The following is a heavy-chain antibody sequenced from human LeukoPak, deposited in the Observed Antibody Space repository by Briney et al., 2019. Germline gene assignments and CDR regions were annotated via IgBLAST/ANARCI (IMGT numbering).Heavy chain of an antibody. J-gene: IGHJ1*01. CDR1: GFSFGSYG. CDR3: ARDSGTWFYLQD. CDR2: IRYGGSHH. D-gene: IGHD2/OR15-2a*01. Sequence: QPGGSLRLSCAASGFSFGSYGMHWVRQAPGKGLEWVAFIRYGGSHHFYADSVRGRFTISRDNPKNTLYLQMNSLRGEATAVYFCARDSGTWFYLQDWGQGTLVTVSS. V-gene: IGHV3-30*02.